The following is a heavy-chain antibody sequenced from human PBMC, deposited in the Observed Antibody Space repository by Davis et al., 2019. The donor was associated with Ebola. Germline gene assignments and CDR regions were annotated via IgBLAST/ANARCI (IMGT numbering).Heavy chain of an antibody. Sequence: MPSETLSLTCTVSGASISDYCWSWIRQPPGKGLEWIGYIYYSGSTNYNPSLKSRVTISVDTSKNQFSLKLSSVTAADTAVYYCARDRVAARGNYYYYYGMDVWGQGTTVTVSS. V-gene: IGHV4-59*12. D-gene: IGHD6-6*01. CDR1: GASISDYC. J-gene: IGHJ6*02. CDR2: IYYSGST. CDR3: ARDRVAARGNYYYYYGMDV.